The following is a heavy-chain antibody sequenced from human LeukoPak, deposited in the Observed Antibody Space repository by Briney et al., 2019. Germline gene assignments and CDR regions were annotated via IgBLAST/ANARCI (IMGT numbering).Heavy chain of an antibody. Sequence: SETLSLTCAVYGVSFSAYYWSWIRQPPGKGLEWIGEINHRGSTKYNPSLKSGRTIFLRTYTNHSSLMLGSMPGADKAVYSYAGRLRGFYFDYWGQGTLVTVSS. CDR1: GVSFSAYY. CDR2: INHRGST. V-gene: IGHV4-34*01. D-gene: IGHD3-16*01. J-gene: IGHJ4*02. CDR3: AGRLRGFYFDY.